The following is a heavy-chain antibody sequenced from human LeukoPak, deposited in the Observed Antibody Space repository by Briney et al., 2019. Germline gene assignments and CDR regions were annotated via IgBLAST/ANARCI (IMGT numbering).Heavy chain of an antibody. J-gene: IGHJ6*03. CDR1: GGSISSSSYY. V-gene: IGHV4-39*01. CDR2: IYCSGTT. Sequence: PSETLSLTCSVSGGSISSSSYYWNWIRQPPGKGLEWVGSIYCSGTTYYNSSLKSRVTISEDTSKNRFSLMLTSVTAADTAVYYCARQVSDYFYYYIDVWGEGTTVIVSS. CDR3: ARQVSDYFYYYIDV.